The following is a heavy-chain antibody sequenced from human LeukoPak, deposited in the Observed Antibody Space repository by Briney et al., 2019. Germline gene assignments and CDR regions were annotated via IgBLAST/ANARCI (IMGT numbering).Heavy chain of an antibody. J-gene: IGHJ4*02. Sequence: PSETLSLTCAVSGGSISSSNWWSWVRQPPGKGLEWIGEIYHSGSTNYNPSLKSRVTISVDASKNQFSLKLSSVTAADTAVYYCARGPPYTYYYGSGSKLDYWGQGTLVTVSS. V-gene: IGHV4-4*02. CDR2: IYHSGST. CDR3: ARGPPYTYYYGSGSKLDY. CDR1: GGSISSSNW. D-gene: IGHD3-10*01.